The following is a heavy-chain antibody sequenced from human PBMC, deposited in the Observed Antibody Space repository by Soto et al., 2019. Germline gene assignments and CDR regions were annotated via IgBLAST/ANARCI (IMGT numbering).Heavy chain of an antibody. CDR3: AKDESGRSTYYYYYYMDV. J-gene: IGHJ6*03. D-gene: IGHD2-2*01. V-gene: IGHV3-23*01. CDR1: GFTFSSYA. Sequence: EVQLLESGGGLVQPGGSLRLSCAASGFTFSSYAMSWVRQAPGKGLEWVSAISGSGGSTYYADSVKGRFTISRDNSKNTLYLKRNRRRDEDTAVYYCAKDESGRSTYYYYYYMDVWGKGTTVTVSS. CDR2: ISGSGGST.